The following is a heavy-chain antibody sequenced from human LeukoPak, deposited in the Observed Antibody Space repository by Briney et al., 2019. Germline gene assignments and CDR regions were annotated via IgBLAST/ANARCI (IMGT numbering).Heavy chain of an antibody. CDR1: GYTFTSYG. Sequence: GASVKVSCKASGYTFTSYGISWVRQAPGQGLEWMGWISAYNGNTNYTQKLQGRVTMTTDTSTSIAYMELGSLRSDDTAVYYCARVIGVWFGESYDYWGQGTLVTVTS. CDR2: ISAYNGNT. V-gene: IGHV1-18*01. D-gene: IGHD3-10*01. CDR3: ARVIGVWFGESYDY. J-gene: IGHJ4*02.